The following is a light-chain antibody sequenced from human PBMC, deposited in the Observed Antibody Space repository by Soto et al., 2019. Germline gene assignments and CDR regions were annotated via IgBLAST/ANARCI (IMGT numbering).Light chain of an antibody. Sequence: DIVLTQSPGPLSLSPGERATLSCTSSQSVASRNLAWYQQKSGQAPRLIIYGASSRAIHTPDRFSGSGSGTDCTLTISGLEPEDFAVYYCQHFGNSLWTFGQGTKVDI. CDR1: QSVASRN. CDR3: QHFGNSLWT. V-gene: IGKV3-20*01. CDR2: GAS. J-gene: IGKJ1*01.